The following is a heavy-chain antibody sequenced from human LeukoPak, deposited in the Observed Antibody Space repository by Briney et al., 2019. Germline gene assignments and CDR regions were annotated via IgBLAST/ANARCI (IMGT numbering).Heavy chain of an antibody. CDR3: ARGQLSARICYFDY. V-gene: IGHV3-53*01. D-gene: IGHD1-1*01. Sequence: PGGSLRLSCAAPVFILSITHMSWGRQALGKGVEWVSAIYSGGSTFYADSVKGRFTISRDSSKNTLYLQMNSLRADDTAVYYCARGQLSARICYFDYWGQGTLVTVSS. J-gene: IGHJ4*02. CDR2: IYSGGST. CDR1: VFILSITH.